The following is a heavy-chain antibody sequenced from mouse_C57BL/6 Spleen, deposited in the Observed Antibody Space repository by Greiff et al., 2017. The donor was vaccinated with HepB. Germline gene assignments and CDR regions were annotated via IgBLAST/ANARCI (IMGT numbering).Heavy chain of an antibody. Sequence: EVQLQQSGGGLVQPGGSMKLSCVASGFTFSNYWMNWVRQSPEKGLEWVAQIRLKSDNYATHYAESVKGRFTISRDDSKSSVYLQMNNLRAEDTGIYYCTGLYYYGSSWYFDVWGTGTTVTVSS. V-gene: IGHV6-3*01. D-gene: IGHD1-1*01. J-gene: IGHJ1*03. CDR3: TGLYYYGSSWYFDV. CDR1: GFTFSNYW. CDR2: IRLKSDNYAT.